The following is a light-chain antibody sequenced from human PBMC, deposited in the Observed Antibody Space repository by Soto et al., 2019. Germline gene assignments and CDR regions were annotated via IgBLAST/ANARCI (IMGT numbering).Light chain of an antibody. CDR3: QSYDSSLSCV. J-gene: IGLJ1*01. V-gene: IGLV1-40*01. CDR1: SSNIGAGYD. Sequence: QSVLPQPPSVSGAPGQRVTISCTGSSSNIGAGYDVHWYQQLPGTAPKLLIYGNNNRPSGVPDRFSGSKSGTSASLAITGLQAEDEADYYCQSYDSSLSCVFGTGTKLTVL. CDR2: GNN.